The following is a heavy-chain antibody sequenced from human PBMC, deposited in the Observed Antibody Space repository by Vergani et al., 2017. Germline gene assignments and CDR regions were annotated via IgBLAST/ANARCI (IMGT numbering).Heavy chain of an antibody. CDR2: IWYDGSNK. D-gene: IGHD3-16*01. J-gene: IGHJ4*02. V-gene: IGHV3-33*06. Sequence: QVQLVESGGGVVQPGRSLRLSCAASGFTFSSYGMHWVRQAPGKGLEWVAVIWYDGSNKYYADSVKGRFTISRDNSKNTLYLQMNSLRAEDTAVYYCAKGGFEGEQLDYWGQGTLVTVSS. CDR3: AKGGFEGEQLDY. CDR1: GFTFSSYG.